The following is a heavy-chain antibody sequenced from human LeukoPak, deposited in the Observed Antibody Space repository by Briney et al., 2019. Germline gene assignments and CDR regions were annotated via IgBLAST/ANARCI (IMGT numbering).Heavy chain of an antibody. Sequence: ASVKVTCKASGYTFTGYYMHWVRPAPGQGLEWVGCINPNSGGTNYAQKFQSRVTMTRDTSISTAYMELSRLRSDDTAVYYCARVAVGATYNWFDPWGQGTLVTVSS. CDR3: ARVAVGATYNWFDP. CDR1: GYTFTGYY. CDR2: INPNSGGT. J-gene: IGHJ5*02. D-gene: IGHD1-26*01. V-gene: IGHV1-2*02.